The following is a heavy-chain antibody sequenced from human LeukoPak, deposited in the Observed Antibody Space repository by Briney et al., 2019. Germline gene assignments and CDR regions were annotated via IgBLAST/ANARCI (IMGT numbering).Heavy chain of an antibody. D-gene: IGHD6-19*01. Sequence: PGGSLRLSCAASGFTFSSYGMNWLRQAPGKGLECVSCVSSTSSYIYYADSVRGRFTISRDNAKNSLYLQMNSLRAEDTAVYYCASANGAVAGTFWLDLWGQGTLVTVSS. CDR1: GFTFSSYG. CDR2: VSSTSSYI. J-gene: IGHJ5*02. CDR3: ASANGAVAGTFWLDL. V-gene: IGHV3-21*01.